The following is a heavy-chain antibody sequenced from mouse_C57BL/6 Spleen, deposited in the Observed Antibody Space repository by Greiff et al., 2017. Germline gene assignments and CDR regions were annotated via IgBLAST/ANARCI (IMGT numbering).Heavy chain of an antibody. CDR2: INPSNGGT. V-gene: IGHV1-53*01. CDR1: GYTFTSYW. Sequence: QVQLQQPGTELVKPGASVKLSCKASGYTFTSYWMHWVKQRPGQGLEWIGNINPSNGGTNYNEKFKSKATLTVDKSSSTAYMQLSSLTSEDSAVYYCARTTTVVARGAYYYAMDYWGQGTSATVSS. J-gene: IGHJ4*01. D-gene: IGHD1-1*01. CDR3: ARTTTVVARGAYYYAMDY.